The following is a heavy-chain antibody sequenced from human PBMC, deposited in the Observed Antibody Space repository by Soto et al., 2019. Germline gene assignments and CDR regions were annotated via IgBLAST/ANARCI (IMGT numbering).Heavy chain of an antibody. V-gene: IGHV5-51*01. CDR3: ARSYSTFDY. Sequence: GESLKISCKGSGYRFTSYWIGWVRQMPGKDLEWMGIIYPSDSDTRYSPSFQGQVTISADKSMSTAYLQWSSLKASDTAMYFCARSYSTFDYWGQGTLVTVSS. CDR1: GYRFTSYW. CDR2: IYPSDSDT. D-gene: IGHD6-13*01. J-gene: IGHJ4*02.